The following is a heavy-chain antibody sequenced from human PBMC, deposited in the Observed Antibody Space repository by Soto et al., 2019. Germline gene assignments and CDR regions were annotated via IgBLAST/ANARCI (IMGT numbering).Heavy chain of an antibody. CDR3: ARDQFKDTAMVEAPFDY. CDR1: GGTFSSYA. D-gene: IGHD5-18*01. CDR2: IIPIFGTA. J-gene: IGHJ4*02. V-gene: IGHV1-69*13. Sequence: SVKVSCKASGGTFSSYAISWVRQAPGQGLEWMGGIIPIFGTANYAQKLQGRVTITADESTSTAYMELSSLRSEDTAVYYCARDQFKDTAMVEAPFDYWGQGTLVTVSS.